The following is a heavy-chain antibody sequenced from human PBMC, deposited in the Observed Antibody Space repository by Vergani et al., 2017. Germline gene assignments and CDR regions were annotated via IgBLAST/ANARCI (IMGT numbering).Heavy chain of an antibody. D-gene: IGHD2-8*01. Sequence: VQLVESGGGLVQPGRSLRLSCATSGFTFDDYAMHWVRQAPGQGLEWMGWINPNSGGTNYAQKFQGRVTMTRDTSISTAYMELSRLRSDDTAVYYCARDHAEVGPGYCTNGVCYGIYYFDYWGQGTLVTVSS. CDR3: ARDHAEVGPGYCTNGVCYGIYYFDY. J-gene: IGHJ4*02. CDR1: GFTFDDYA. V-gene: IGHV1-2*02. CDR2: INPNSGGT.